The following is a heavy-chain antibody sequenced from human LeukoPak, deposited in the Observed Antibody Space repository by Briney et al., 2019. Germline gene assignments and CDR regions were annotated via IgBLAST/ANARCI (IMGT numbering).Heavy chain of an antibody. D-gene: IGHD5-24*01. CDR3: AKDKGWLQSYFDY. J-gene: IGHJ4*02. CDR2: ISWNSGSI. Sequence: GGSLRLSCAASGFTFDDYAMHWVRQAAGKGLEWASGISWNSGSIGYADSVKGRFTISRDNAKNSLYLQMNSLRAEDTALYYCAKDKGWLQSYFDYWGQGTLVTVSS. V-gene: IGHV3-9*01. CDR1: GFTFDDYA.